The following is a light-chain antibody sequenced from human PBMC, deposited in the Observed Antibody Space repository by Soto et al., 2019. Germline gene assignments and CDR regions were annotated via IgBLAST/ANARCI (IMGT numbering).Light chain of an antibody. CDR1: QSVSSRY. CDR2: GAS. J-gene: IGKJ5*01. Sequence: EIVLTQSPGTLSLAPWERATLSCRASQSVSSRYLGWYQQRFGQAPRLLIYGASSRATGIPDRLSGSGSGTDFTLTISRLEPEDFAVYYCQQYGSLPITFGQGTRLEIK. V-gene: IGKV3-20*01. CDR3: QQYGSLPIT.